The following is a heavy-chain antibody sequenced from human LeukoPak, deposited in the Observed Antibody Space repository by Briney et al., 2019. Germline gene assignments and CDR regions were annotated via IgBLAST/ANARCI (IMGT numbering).Heavy chain of an antibody. Sequence: TGGSLRLSCAASGFTFTTYAMSWVRQAPGKGLEWVSSISSSSSYIYYADSVKGRFTISRDNAKNSLYLQMNSLRAEDTAVYYCARDGTSFGLGYWGQGTLVTVSS. J-gene: IGHJ4*02. CDR2: ISSSSSYI. CDR1: GFTFTTYA. D-gene: IGHD3-16*01. V-gene: IGHV3-21*01. CDR3: ARDGTSFGLGY.